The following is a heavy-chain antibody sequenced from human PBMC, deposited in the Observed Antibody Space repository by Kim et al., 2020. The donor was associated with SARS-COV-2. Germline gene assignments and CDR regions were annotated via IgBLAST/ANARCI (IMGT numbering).Heavy chain of an antibody. D-gene: IGHD3-3*01. V-gene: IGHV3-11*01. CDR3: ARDFSYYDFWSGYYSPSLDV. CDR2: ISSTGITI. CDR1: GFTFSDYY. Sequence: GGSLRLSCAASGFTFSDYYMSWIRQAPGKGLEWVSYISSTGITIYYADSVKGRFTISRDNAKNSLYLQMNSLRAEDTAVYYCARDFSYYDFWSGYYSPSLDVWGKGTTVTVSS. J-gene: IGHJ6*04.